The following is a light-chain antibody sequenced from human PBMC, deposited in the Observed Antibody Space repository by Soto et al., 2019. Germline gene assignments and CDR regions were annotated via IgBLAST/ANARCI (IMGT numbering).Light chain of an antibody. CDR2: GAS. J-gene: IGKJ2*01. CDR3: QQDDNVPT. Sequence: DIQMTQSPSSLSASVGDRVTITCQASQAINNDLNWYQQKPGQPPKLLIYGASILETGVPSRFSGSGSGKHFTFTISRAQPEDIATYYFQQDDNVPTFGQGTKLE. V-gene: IGKV1-33*01. CDR1: QAINND.